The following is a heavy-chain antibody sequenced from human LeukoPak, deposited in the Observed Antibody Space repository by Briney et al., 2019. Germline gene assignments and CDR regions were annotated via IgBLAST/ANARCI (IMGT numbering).Heavy chain of an antibody. D-gene: IGHD6-19*01. J-gene: IGHJ4*02. CDR3: ARGGAVTDSHQF. V-gene: IGHV3-7*01. Sequence: GGSLRLSCVASGFTFVSYWMSWVRQAPGKGLEWVANIKQDGSEKYYVDSVKGRFTISRDNAKHSLYLQMNSLRAEDTAVYYCARGGAVTDSHQFWGQGTLVTVSS. CDR1: GFTFVSYW. CDR2: IKQDGSEK.